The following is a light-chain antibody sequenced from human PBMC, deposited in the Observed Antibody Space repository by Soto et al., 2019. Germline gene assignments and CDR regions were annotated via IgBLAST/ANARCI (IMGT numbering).Light chain of an antibody. Sequence: EIVLTQSPGTLSLSPLERATLSVMASQSVSSNFLAWYQQKPGQAPRLLIYGASNRATGIPDRFSGSGSGTDFTLTISRLEPEDFAVFYCQQYGSSPRTFGQGTKVDIK. CDR1: QSVSSNF. CDR2: GAS. CDR3: QQYGSSPRT. J-gene: IGKJ1*01. V-gene: IGKV3-20*01.